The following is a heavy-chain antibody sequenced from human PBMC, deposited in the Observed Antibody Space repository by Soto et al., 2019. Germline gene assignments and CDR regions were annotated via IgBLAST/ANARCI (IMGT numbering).Heavy chain of an antibody. D-gene: IGHD3-10*01. Sequence: EVQLVESGGGVVRPGGSLRLSCAASGFTFDDYGMSWVRQAPGKGLEWVSGINWNGGSTGYADSVKGRFTISRDNAKNTLYMQMTRLRAEDAGCDDCGREWVRGISYHLGMDLWGQGTTATVSS. CDR3: GREWVRGISYHLGMDL. J-gene: IGHJ6*02. CDR2: INWNGGST. V-gene: IGHV3-20*01. CDR1: GFTFDDYG.